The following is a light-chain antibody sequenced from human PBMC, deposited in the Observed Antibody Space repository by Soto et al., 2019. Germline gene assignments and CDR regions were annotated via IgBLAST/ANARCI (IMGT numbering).Light chain of an antibody. Sequence: QSVLTQPPSPSGTPWQRVTNPCSGNSSNIGSNTVNWYQQLPGADPTLLIWITDQRPSGVADRFSGSKSGTSASLAINGLQSEDEAEYCCATWDDSQNVPVFGEGTKVTVL. CDR2: ITD. V-gene: IGLV1-44*01. CDR3: ATWDDSQNVPV. J-gene: IGLJ3*02. CDR1: SSNIGSNT.